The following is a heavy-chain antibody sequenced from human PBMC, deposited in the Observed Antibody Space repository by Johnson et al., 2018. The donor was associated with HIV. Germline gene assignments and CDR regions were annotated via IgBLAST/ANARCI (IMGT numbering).Heavy chain of an antibody. CDR1: GFPFSSYA. J-gene: IGHJ3*02. V-gene: IGHV3-30*18. CDR2: ISYDGGAK. CDR3: AKERRAPRAFDI. Sequence: QEQLVESGGGVVQPGRSLRLSCAVSGFPFSSYAMHWVRQAPDKGLEWVAVISYDGGAKYYADSVKGRFTISRDNSKSTLYLQMNSLRPEDTAVYYCAKERRAPRAFDIWGQGTIVTVSS.